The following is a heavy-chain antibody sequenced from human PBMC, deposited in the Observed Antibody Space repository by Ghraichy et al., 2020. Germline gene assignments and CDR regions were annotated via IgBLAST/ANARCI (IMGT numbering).Heavy chain of an antibody. V-gene: IGHV4-39*02. CDR1: GGSITSGTYD. J-gene: IGHJ2*01. CDR3: AREATVTTRYFDL. CDR2: IFYRGTT. Sequence: ESLNISCTVSGGSITSGTYDWAWIRQPPGQGLEWIGSIFYRGTTYYNPSLKSRVTMSVDTALKNFSLKLSSVTAADTAVYYCAREATVTTRYFDLWGRGNLVPVS. D-gene: IGHD4-17*01.